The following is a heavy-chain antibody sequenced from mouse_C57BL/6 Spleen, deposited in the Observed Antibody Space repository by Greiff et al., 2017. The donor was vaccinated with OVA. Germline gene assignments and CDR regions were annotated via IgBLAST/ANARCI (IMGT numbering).Heavy chain of an antibody. CDR1: GYTFASYW. CDR3: ARIGYDVGFDY. J-gene: IGHJ2*01. CDR2: IDPSDSYT. V-gene: IGHV1-69*01. Sequence: QVHVKQPGAELVMPGASVKLSCKASGYTFASYWMHWVKQRPGQGLEWIGEIDPSDSYTNYNQKFKGKSTLTVDKSSSTAYMQLSSLTSEDSAVYYCARIGYDVGFDYWGQGTTLTVSS. D-gene: IGHD2-2*01.